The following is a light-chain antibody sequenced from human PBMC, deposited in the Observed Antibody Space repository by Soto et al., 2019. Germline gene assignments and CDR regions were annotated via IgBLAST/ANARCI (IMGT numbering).Light chain of an antibody. CDR1: SSDVGGYNF. CDR2: EVA. CDR3: SSYRTSSDLDV. Sequence: QSALTQPASVSGSPGQSITISCTGTSSDVGGYNFVSWYQHHPGKAPKLIIYEVANRPSGVSNRFSGSKSGNTASLTISGVQAEDEADYYCSSYRTSSDLDVFGNGTKVTVL. J-gene: IGLJ1*01. V-gene: IGLV2-14*01.